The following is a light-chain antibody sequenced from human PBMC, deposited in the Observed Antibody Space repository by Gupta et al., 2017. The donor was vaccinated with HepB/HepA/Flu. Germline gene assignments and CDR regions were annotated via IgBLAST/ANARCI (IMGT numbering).Light chain of an antibody. CDR1: QGINIY. CDR2: GAS. CDR3: HQVNSYPRT. V-gene: IGKV1-9*01. Sequence: DIQLTQSPSFLSASVGDRVTITCRASQGINIYLAWYQQKVGEAPKLLIYGASTLQSGVPSRFSGSGSGTEFTLTISSLQPEDFATYYCHQVNSYPRTFGQGTKVDIK. J-gene: IGKJ1*01.